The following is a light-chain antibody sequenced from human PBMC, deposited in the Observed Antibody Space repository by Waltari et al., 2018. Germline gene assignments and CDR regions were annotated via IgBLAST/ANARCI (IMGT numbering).Light chain of an antibody. J-gene: IGKJ1*01. Sequence: IQLTQSPSSLSASVGDRVTITFRASQGISKYLAWYQQKAGKAPKLLIYAASTWQTGIPARFSGSGSGTDFSLTISRLEPEDFAVYYCQKHDSFPATFGQGTKVEIK. CDR1: QGISKY. CDR2: AAS. V-gene: IGKV1-9*01. CDR3: QKHDSFPAT.